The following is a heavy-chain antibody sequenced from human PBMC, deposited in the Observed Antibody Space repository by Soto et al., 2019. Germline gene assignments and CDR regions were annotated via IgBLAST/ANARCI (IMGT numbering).Heavy chain of an antibody. CDR1: GGSISSSSYY. CDR3: AVVVVAATPILGWFDP. Sequence: PSETLSLTCTVSGGSISSSSYYWGWIRQPPGKGLEWIGSIYYSGSTYYNPSLKSRVTISVDTSKNQFSLKLSSVTAADTAVYYCAVVVVAATPILGWFDPWGQGTLVTVSS. J-gene: IGHJ5*02. V-gene: IGHV4-39*01. D-gene: IGHD2-15*01. CDR2: IYYSGST.